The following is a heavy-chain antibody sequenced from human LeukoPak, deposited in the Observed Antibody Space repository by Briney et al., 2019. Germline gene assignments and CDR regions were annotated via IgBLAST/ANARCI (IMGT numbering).Heavy chain of an antibody. J-gene: IGHJ3*02. CDR1: GFTFSSYE. CDR3: AREEYYYDSSGYRNDAFDI. CDR2: ISSSGSTI. V-gene: IGHV3-48*03. D-gene: IGHD3-22*01. Sequence: GGSLRLSCAASGFTFSSYEMNWVRQAPGKGLEWVSDISSSGSTIYYADSVKGRFTISRDNAKNSLYLQMNSLRVEDTAVYYCAREEYYYDSSGYRNDAFDIWGQGTMVTVSS.